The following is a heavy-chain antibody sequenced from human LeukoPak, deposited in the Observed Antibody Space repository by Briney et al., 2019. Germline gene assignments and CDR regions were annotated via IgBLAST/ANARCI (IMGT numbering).Heavy chain of an antibody. CDR1: GDSVSGYY. Sequence: SETLSLTCTVSGDSVSGYYGSWIRQPPGKGLEWVGYFYTSANTNYNPSLKSRVTMSVDTSKNQFSLKLSSVTAADTAVYYCARGLRDEERHYGYYYMDVWGKGTTVTVSS. D-gene: IGHD3-22*01. J-gene: IGHJ6*03. V-gene: IGHV4-4*09. CDR3: ARGLRDEERHYGYYYMDV. CDR2: FYTSANT.